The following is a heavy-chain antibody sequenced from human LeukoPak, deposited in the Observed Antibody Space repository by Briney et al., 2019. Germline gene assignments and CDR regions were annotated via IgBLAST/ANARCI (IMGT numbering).Heavy chain of an antibody. CDR2: IRYDGSNK. Sequence: GGSLRLSCAASGFTFSSYWMSWVRQAPGKGLEWVAFIRYDGSNKYYADSVKGRFTISRDNSKNTLYLQMNSLRAEDTAVYYCAKDRDRTYYYYYMDIWGKGTTVTISS. J-gene: IGHJ6*03. CDR1: GFTFSSYW. CDR3: AKDRDRTYYYYYMDI. D-gene: IGHD3-10*01. V-gene: IGHV3-30*02.